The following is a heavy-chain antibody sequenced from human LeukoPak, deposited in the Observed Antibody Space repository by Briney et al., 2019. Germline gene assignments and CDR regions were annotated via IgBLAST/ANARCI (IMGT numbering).Heavy chain of an antibody. CDR1: GYTVTNYY. Sequence: ASVKVSCKASGYTVTNYYMHWVRQAPGQGLEWMGVINPSGGSTNYAQKFQGRVTMTRDTSTSTVYMELSSLRSEDTAVYYCARDISRQFDHWAQGPLVAVSS. CDR2: INPSGGST. J-gene: IGHJ4*02. CDR3: ARDISRQFDH. D-gene: IGHD1-14*01. V-gene: IGHV1-46*01.